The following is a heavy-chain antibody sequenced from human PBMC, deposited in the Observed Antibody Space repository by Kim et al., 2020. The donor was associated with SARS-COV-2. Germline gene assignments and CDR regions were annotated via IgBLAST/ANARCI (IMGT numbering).Heavy chain of an antibody. D-gene: IGHD1-26*01. J-gene: IGHJ6*02. Sequence: GGSLRLSCAASGFTFSSYSMNWVRQAPGKGLEWVSYISSSSSTIYYADSVKGRFTISRDNAKNSLYLQMNSLRDEDTAVYYCAREGQLSGSYYYYYYYGMDVWGQGTTVTVSS. CDR1: GFTFSSYS. V-gene: IGHV3-48*02. CDR3: AREGQLSGSYYYYYYYGMDV. CDR2: ISSSSSTI.